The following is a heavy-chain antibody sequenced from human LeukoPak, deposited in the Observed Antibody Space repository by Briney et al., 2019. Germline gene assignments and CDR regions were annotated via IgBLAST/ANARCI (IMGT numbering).Heavy chain of an antibody. V-gene: IGHV3-33*01. CDR3: ARDLRFLEWFFDY. D-gene: IGHD3-3*01. J-gene: IGHJ4*02. CDR2: IWYDGSNK. CDR1: GFTFSSYG. Sequence: GGSLRLSCAASGFTFSSYGMHWVRQAPGKGLEWVAVIWYDGSNKYYADSVKGRFTISRDNSKNTLYLQMNSLRAEDTAVYYCARDLRFLEWFFDYWGQGTLVTVSS.